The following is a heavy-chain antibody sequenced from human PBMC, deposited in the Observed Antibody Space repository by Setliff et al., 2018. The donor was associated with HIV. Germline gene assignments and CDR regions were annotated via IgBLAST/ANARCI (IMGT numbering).Heavy chain of an antibody. Sequence: GGSLRLSCAASGFTFNNFGMHWVRQAPGLGLEWVAFIWSDGSKIFYADSVKGRFTISRDNSKNTLYLQMNSLSAEDTAVYYCARAPGIAVTGRYFQHWGQGTLVTVSS. CDR1: GFTFNNFG. CDR3: ARAPGIAVTGRYFQH. V-gene: IGHV3-33*08. D-gene: IGHD6-19*01. J-gene: IGHJ1*01. CDR2: IWSDGSKI.